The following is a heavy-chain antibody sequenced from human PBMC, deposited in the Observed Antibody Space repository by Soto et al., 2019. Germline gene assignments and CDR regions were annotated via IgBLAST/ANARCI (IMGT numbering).Heavy chain of an antibody. D-gene: IGHD1-1*01. V-gene: IGHV3-48*01. J-gene: IGHJ4*02. CDR1: GFTFSTSS. Sequence: EAQLVESGGGLVQPGGSLRLSCAASGFTFSTSSMSWVSQAPGKGLELVSYTRFIGGIIYYADSVRGRFAISRDNAKNSLYVEMNSLRAEDKAVYYCVRESSRATTGPYLGQGTLVTVSS. CDR2: TRFIGGII. CDR3: VRESSRATTGPY.